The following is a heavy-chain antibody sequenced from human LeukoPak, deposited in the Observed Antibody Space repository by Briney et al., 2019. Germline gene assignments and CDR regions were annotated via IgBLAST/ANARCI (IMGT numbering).Heavy chain of an antibody. D-gene: IGHD1-1*01. CDR3: ARDRDWKYWFAP. CDR1: GGSISSYY. V-gene: IGHV4-4*07. J-gene: IGHJ5*02. CDR2: IYSSGIT. Sequence: PSETLSLTCTVSGGSISSYYWSWIRQPAGKELECIGRIYSSGITNYNPSLKSRVTMSVDTSKNQFPLKLRSVPSADTAVYYCARDRDWKYWFAPWGQGTLVTVSS.